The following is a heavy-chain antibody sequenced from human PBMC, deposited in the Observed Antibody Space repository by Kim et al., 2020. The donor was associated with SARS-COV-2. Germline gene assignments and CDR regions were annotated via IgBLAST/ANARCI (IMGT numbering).Heavy chain of an antibody. J-gene: IGHJ5*02. CDR1: GGSVSSGSYY. Sequence: SETLSLTCTVSGGSVSSGSYYWSWIRQPPGKGLEWIGYIYYSGSTNYNPSLKSRVTISVDTSKNQFSLKLSSVTAADTAVYYCARAPVEGYYDFWSGYYTGENWFDPWGQGTLVTVSS. D-gene: IGHD3-3*01. V-gene: IGHV4-61*01. CDR2: IYYSGST. CDR3: ARAPVEGYYDFWSGYYTGENWFDP.